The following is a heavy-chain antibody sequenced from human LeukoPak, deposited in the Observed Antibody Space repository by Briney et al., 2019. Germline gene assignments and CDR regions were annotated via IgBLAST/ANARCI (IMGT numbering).Heavy chain of an antibody. Sequence: GESLKISCKGSGYSFTSYWIGWVRQMPGKGLEWMGITYPGDSDTRYSPSFQGQVTISADKSISTAYLQWSSLKASDTAMYYCARLACTNGVCSPNYYYYYYMDVWGKGTTVTVSS. D-gene: IGHD2-8*01. CDR1: GYSFTSYW. J-gene: IGHJ6*03. CDR3: ARLACTNGVCSPNYYYYYYMDV. CDR2: TYPGDSDT. V-gene: IGHV5-51*01.